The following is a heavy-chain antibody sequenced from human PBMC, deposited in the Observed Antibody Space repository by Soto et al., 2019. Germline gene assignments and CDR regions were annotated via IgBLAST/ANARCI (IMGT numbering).Heavy chain of an antibody. D-gene: IGHD6-19*01. CDR1: GFSVNYNY. J-gene: IGHJ4*02. Sequence: EVQLVESGGALVQPGGSLRLSCAVSGFSVNYNYMTWVRQAPGKGLAWVSVIYTDDTTYYAASVQDRFTIYRDNSRNTLYLQMNSLRAEDTAISDCAGANPLSCSSGWYGCDFWGQGALVTVSS. V-gene: IGHV3-66*01. CDR3: AGANPLSCSSGWYGCDF. CDR2: IYTDDTT.